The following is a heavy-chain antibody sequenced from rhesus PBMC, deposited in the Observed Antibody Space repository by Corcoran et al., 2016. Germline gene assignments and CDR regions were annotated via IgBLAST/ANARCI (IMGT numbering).Heavy chain of an antibody. CDR2: ISGRGGST. CDR3: ARYSCSYYRDY. Sequence: QLQLQESGPGLVKPSETLSLTCTVSGGSISNNYWSWIRQTQGKGLEWIGLISGRGGSTDYNPSLKSRVTISTDTSKNQFALKLNSVTAAETAIYYCARYSCSYYRDYWGQGVLVTVSS. V-gene: IGHV4-173*01. CDR1: GGSISNNY. J-gene: IGHJ4*01. D-gene: IGHD3-16*01.